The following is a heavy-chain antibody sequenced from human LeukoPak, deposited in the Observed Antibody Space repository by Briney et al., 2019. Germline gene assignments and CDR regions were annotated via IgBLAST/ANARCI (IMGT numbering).Heavy chain of an antibody. CDR3: ARSAHPEMAMWFDP. CDR2: IYYSGST. J-gene: IGHJ5*02. V-gene: IGHV4-59*01. D-gene: IGHD5-24*01. CDR1: GGSISSYY. Sequence: PSETLSLTCTVSGGSISSYYWSWIRPPPGKGLEWIGYIYYSGSTNYNPSLKSRVTVSVDTSKNQFSLKLSSVTAADTAVYYCARSAHPEMAMWFDPWGQGTLVTVSS.